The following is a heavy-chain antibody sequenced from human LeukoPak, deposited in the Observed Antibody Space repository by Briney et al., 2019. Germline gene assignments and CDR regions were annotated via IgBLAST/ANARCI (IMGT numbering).Heavy chain of an antibody. CDR2: IYYSGST. V-gene: IGHV4-59*11. D-gene: IGHD2-2*01. CDR1: GGSISSHY. CDR3: ARVDCSSTSCYPDLYYFDY. J-gene: IGHJ4*02. Sequence: SETLSLTCTVSGGSISSHYWSWIRQPPGKGLEWIGYIYYSGSTNYNPSLKSRVTISVDTSKNQFSLKLSSVTAADTAVYYCARVDCSSTSCYPDLYYFDYWGQGTLVTVSS.